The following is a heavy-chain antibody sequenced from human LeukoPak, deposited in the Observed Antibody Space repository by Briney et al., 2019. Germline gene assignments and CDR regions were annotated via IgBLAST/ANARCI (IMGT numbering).Heavy chain of an antibody. CDR1: GCSLSTSGVG. D-gene: IGHD5-24*01. V-gene: IGHV2-5*02. J-gene: IGHJ4*02. CDR2: IYWDDDK. CDR3: AHSLTWLQSIDY. Sequence: SGPTLVNPTQTLTLTCTFSGCSLSTSGVGVGWIRQPPGKALEWLSLIYWDDDKLYSPSLKSRLTITKDTSKNQVVLTMTNMDPVDTATYYCAHSLTWLQSIDYWGQGTLVTVSS.